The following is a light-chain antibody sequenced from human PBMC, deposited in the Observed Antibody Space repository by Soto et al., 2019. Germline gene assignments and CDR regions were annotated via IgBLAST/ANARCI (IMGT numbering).Light chain of an antibody. V-gene: IGKV3-20*01. J-gene: IGKJ2*01. CDR2: GAS. CDR1: QTVSSSY. Sequence: EIVLTQSPGTLSLSPGERATLSCRASQTVSSSYLAWYQQKPGQAPRLLIYGASTRPTGIPGRFSGSASGTDFTLTISRLEPEDFAVYYCQQYGPSPMYTFGQGTNLEIK. CDR3: QQYGPSPMYT.